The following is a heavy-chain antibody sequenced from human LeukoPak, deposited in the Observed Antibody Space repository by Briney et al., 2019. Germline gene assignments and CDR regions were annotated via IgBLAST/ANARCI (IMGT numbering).Heavy chain of an antibody. CDR1: GGSFSGYY. J-gene: IGHJ6*03. CDR3: ARGLSPLLWFGDTYYYMDV. CDR2: INHSGST. Sequence: SETLSLTCAVYGGSFSGYYWSWIRQSPGKGLEWIGEINHSGSTNYNPSLKSRVTISVDTSKNQFSLKLSSVTAADTAVYYCARGLSPLLWFGDTYYYMDVWGKGTTVTVSS. D-gene: IGHD3-10*01. V-gene: IGHV4-34*01.